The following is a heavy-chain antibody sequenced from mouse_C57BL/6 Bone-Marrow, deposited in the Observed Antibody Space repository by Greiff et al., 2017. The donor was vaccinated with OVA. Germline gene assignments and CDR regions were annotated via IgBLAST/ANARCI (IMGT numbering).Heavy chain of an antibody. CDR3: ARIRGYFDY. CDR2: ISYDGSN. CDR1: GYSITSGYY. J-gene: IGHJ2*01. Sequence: EVQLQQSGPGLVKPSQSLSLTCSVTGYSITSGYYWNWIRQFPGNKLEWMGYISYDGSNNYNPSLKNRISITRDTSKNQFFLKLNSVTTEDTATYYCARIRGYFDYWGQGTTLTVSS. V-gene: IGHV3-6*01.